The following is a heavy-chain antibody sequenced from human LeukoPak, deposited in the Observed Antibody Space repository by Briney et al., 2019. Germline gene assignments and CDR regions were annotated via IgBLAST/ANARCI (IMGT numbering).Heavy chain of an antibody. CDR1: GFTFSTYA. V-gene: IGHV3-23*01. D-gene: IGHD5-18*01. CDR2: ISGSGSTT. Sequence: QPGGSQRLSCAASGFTFSTYAMSWVRQAPGKGLEWVSIISGSGSTTYYADSVKGRFTISRDNSKNTLSLQMNSLRAEDTAVYYCAKAWGYSYGMSLCECYFDYWGQGTLVTVSS. J-gene: IGHJ4*02. CDR3: AKAWGYSYGMSLCECYFDY.